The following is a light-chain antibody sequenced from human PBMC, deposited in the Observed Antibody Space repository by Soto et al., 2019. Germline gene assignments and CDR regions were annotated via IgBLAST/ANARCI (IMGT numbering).Light chain of an antibody. CDR1: QSVSSY. CDR3: QQRSNWPLT. J-gene: IGKJ5*01. V-gene: IGKV3-11*01. CDR2: DAS. Sequence: ENGLAQSPATLSLSPGERATLFCRASQSVSSYFAWYQQKPGQAPNLLIYDASNRATGIPARFSGSGSGTDFTLTISSLEPEDFAVYYCQQRSNWPLTFGQGTLLEIK.